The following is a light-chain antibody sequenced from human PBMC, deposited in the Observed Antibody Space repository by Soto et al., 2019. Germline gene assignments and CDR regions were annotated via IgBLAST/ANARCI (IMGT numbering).Light chain of an antibody. Sequence: THMTHSPSSLSSSVLYRVTITCRASQSISSYLNWYQQKPGKAPKLLIYGASSLESGVPPRFSGDGSGTEFTLTISSLQRDDFGIYYCQQYSRLWSFGQGTKVDIK. V-gene: IGKV1-5*03. CDR3: QQYSRLWS. J-gene: IGKJ1*01. CDR1: QSISSY. CDR2: GAS.